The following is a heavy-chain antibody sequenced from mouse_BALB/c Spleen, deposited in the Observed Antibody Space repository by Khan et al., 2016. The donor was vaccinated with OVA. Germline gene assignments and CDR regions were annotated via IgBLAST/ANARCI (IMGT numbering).Heavy chain of an antibody. CDR1: GFAFNSYD. D-gene: IGHD2-10*01. CDR2: ISSTGTYT. Sequence: EVELVESGGGLVKPGGSLKLSCEVSGFAFNSYDMPWVRQTPEKRLEWVATISSTGTYTYYPHSVKGRFTISRDTARNTLYLQMSSLRSEDTALYYCTRPSYYGNPWFTYWGQGTLVTVSA. CDR3: TRPSYYGNPWFTY. J-gene: IGHJ3*01. V-gene: IGHV5-9*02.